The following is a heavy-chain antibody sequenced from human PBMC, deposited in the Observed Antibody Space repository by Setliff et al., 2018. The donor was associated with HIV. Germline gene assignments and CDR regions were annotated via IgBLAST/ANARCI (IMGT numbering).Heavy chain of an antibody. CDR2: IYYSGST. Sequence: PSETLSLTCTVSGGSISSSSYYWGWIRQPPGKRLEWIGSIYYSGSTYYNPSLKSRVTISVDTSKNQFSLKLSSVTAADTAVYYCASYRKAERWLQLGGNFDYWGQGTLVTVSS. J-gene: IGHJ4*02. V-gene: IGHV4-39*01. CDR1: GGSISSSSYY. CDR3: ASYRKAERWLQLGGNFDY. D-gene: IGHD5-12*01.